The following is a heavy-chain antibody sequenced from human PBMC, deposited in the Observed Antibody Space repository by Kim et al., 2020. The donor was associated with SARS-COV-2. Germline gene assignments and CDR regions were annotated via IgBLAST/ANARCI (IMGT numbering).Heavy chain of an antibody. J-gene: IGHJ6*02. V-gene: IGHV3-48*04. CDR2: ISSSSSTI. CDR3: AREYYDFWSGYYRAYYYGMDV. CDR1: GFTFSSYS. D-gene: IGHD3-3*01. Sequence: GGSLRLSCAASGFTFSSYSMNWVRQAPGKGLEWVSYISSSSSTIYYADSVKGRFTISRDNAKNSLYLQMNSLRAEDTAVYYCAREYYDFWSGYYRAYYYGMDVWGQGTTVTVSS.